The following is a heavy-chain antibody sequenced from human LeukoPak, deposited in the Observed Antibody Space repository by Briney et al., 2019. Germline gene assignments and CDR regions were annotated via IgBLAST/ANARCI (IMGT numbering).Heavy chain of an antibody. V-gene: IGHV3-21*01. Sequence: GGSLRLSCAASGFTFSSYNMNWVRQAPGKGLEWVSSISSSSTYIYYADSLKGRFTISRDNAKNSLYLQMNSLRAEDTAVYYCASSYYSSWAFGYWGQGTLVTVSS. CDR1: GFTFSSYN. CDR2: ISSSSTYI. J-gene: IGHJ4*02. D-gene: IGHD6-13*01. CDR3: ASSYYSSWAFGY.